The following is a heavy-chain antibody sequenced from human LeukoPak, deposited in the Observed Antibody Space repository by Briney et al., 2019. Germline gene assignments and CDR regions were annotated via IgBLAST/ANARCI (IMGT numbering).Heavy chain of an antibody. CDR1: GYSFSTYD. J-gene: IGHJ4*02. D-gene: IGHD5-12*01. Sequence: PGASLNLSCTTSGYSFSTYDIHWLRQAPGQGLEWVGWVSPNNGTTHYAQRVQGRVSMTADTPTGTASMELRSLRSDDTVVYYCARSPGRYSGYNWYFDYWGQGTLVSVSS. CDR2: VSPNNGTT. V-gene: IGHV1-18*04. CDR3: ARSPGRYSGYNWYFDY.